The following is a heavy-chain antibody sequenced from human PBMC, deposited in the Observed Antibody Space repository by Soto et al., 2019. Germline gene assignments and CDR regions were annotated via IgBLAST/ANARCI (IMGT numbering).Heavy chain of an antibody. CDR2: MNPNSGNT. CDR1: GYTFTSYD. D-gene: IGHD6-13*01. CDR3: ARRGYSSSGYYYYYYGMDV. J-gene: IGHJ6*02. V-gene: IGHV1-8*01. Sequence: QVQLVQSGAEVKKPGASVKVSCKASGYTFTSYDINWVRQATGQGLEWMGWMNPNSGNTGYAQKFQGRVTMTTNTSISTAYMELSSLRSEDTAVYYCARRGYSSSGYYYYYYGMDVWGQGTTVTVSS.